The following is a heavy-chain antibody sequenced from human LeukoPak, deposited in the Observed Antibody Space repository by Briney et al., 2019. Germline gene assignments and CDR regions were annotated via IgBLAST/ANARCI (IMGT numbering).Heavy chain of an antibody. CDR2: IHSGDTTI. CDR3: AREEYSYGTSASFDY. D-gene: IGHD5-18*01. J-gene: IGHJ4*02. Sequence: GGSLRLSCAASGFIFSDYYMSWIRQAPGKGLEWVSYIHSGDTTINYADSVRGRFTISRDNAKNSLYLQMNSLRAEDTAVYYCAREEYSYGTSASFDYWGQGTLVTVSS. V-gene: IGHV3-11*04. CDR1: GFIFSDYY.